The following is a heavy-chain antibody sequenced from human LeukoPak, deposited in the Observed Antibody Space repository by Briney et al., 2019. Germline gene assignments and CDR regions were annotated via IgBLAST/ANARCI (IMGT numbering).Heavy chain of an antibody. J-gene: IGHJ4*02. CDR2: IYKTGST. CDR3: ARDVLR. Sequence: SETLSLTCTVSGDSITSGGYYWSWIRQRTGKGLEWIGYIYKTGSTYYNPSLKSRVTMSVDTSRNQFSLKLNSVTAADTAVYYCARDVLRWGQGTLVTVSS. V-gene: IGHV4-31*03. CDR1: GDSITSGGYY.